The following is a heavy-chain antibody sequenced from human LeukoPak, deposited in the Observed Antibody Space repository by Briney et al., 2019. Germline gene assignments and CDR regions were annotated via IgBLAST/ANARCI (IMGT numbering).Heavy chain of an antibody. J-gene: IGHJ5*02. CDR1: GFTFSSYW. Sequence: GGSLTLSCAASGFTFSSYWMSWVRQAPGKGMEWVANIRQDGSEKYYVDSVKGRFTISRDNAKNSLYLQMNSLRAEDTAVYYCAREGSGWYDGGNWFDPWGQGTLVTVSS. CDR2: IRQDGSEK. CDR3: AREGSGWYDGGNWFDP. D-gene: IGHD6-19*01. V-gene: IGHV3-7*03.